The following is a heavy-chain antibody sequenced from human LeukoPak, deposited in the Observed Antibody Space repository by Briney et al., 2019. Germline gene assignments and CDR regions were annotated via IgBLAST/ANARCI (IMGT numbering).Heavy chain of an antibody. D-gene: IGHD2-2*01. J-gene: IGHJ6*02. V-gene: IGHV4-34*01. CDR3: ARGYCSSTSCSKDYYYSMDV. CDR2: INHSGST. Sequence: SETLSLTCAVYGGSFSGYYWSWIRQPPGKGLEWIGEINHSGSTNYNPSLKSRVTISVDTSKNQFSLKLSSVTAADTAVYYCARGYCSSTSCSKDYYYSMDVWAKGPRSPSP. CDR1: GGSFSGYY.